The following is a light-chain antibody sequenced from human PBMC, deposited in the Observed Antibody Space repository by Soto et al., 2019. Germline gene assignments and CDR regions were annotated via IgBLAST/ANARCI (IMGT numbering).Light chain of an antibody. V-gene: IGKV3-15*01. J-gene: IGKJ1*01. Sequence: EIVMTQSPATLSVSPGERATLSCRASQSVSSNLAWYPQKPGQAPRLLIYGASTRATGIPARFSGSGSGAEFTLTISSLPSEDFAVYYWQQYNNWRTFGQGTKVEIK. CDR3: QQYNNWRT. CDR1: QSVSSN. CDR2: GAS.